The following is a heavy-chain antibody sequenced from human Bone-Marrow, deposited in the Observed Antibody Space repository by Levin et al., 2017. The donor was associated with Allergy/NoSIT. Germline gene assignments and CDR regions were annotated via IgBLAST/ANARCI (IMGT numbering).Heavy chain of an antibody. Sequence: SETLSLTCTVSGGSISSSSYYWGWIRQPPGKGLEWIGSIYYSGSTYYNPSLKSRVTISVDTSKNQFSLKLSSVTAADTAVYYCARDGGYCSGGRCSWDWFDPWGQGTLVTVSS. D-gene: IGHD2-15*01. CDR2: IYYSGST. CDR1: GGSISSSSYY. J-gene: IGHJ5*02. CDR3: ARDGGYCSGGRCSWDWFDP. V-gene: IGHV4-39*07.